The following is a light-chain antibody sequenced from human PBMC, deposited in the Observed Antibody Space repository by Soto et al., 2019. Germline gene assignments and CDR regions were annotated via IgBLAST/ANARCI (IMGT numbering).Light chain of an antibody. Sequence: QAVVTQPASVSGSPGQSITISCTGTSSDVESYNPVSWYQQHPGRAPQLMIYEVNKRPSGVSNRFSGSKSGYTASLTISGLQAEDEADYYCCAYSGSDTLDVFGTGTKLTVL. V-gene: IGLV2-23*02. J-gene: IGLJ1*01. CDR2: EVN. CDR1: SSDVESYNP. CDR3: CAYSGSDTLDV.